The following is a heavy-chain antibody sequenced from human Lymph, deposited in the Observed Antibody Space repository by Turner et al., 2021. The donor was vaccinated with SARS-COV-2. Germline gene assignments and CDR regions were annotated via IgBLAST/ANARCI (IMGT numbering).Heavy chain of an antibody. CDR2: IYSSGST. Sequence: QVQLQESCPGLVKPSDTLSIPCTFSGGSVTSSSYYWGWNRQPPGKGLEWIGNIYSSGSTYYNPSLKSRVTISVDTSKNQFALKLSSVTAADTAVYYCARQGWLRGYFDYWSQGTLVTVSS. D-gene: IGHD5-18*01. J-gene: IGHJ4*02. CDR3: ARQGWLRGYFDY. V-gene: IGHV4-39*01. CDR1: GGSVTSSSYY.